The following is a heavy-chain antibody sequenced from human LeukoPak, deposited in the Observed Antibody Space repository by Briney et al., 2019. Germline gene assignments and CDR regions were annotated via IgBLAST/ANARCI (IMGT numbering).Heavy chain of an antibody. CDR1: PDSTTSNF. D-gene: IGHD3-10*01. V-gene: IGHV4-4*02. J-gene: IGHJ4*02. Sequence: PSETLSLTCTVSPDSTTSNFWSWVRQPPGKGLEWIGEIHRSGSTNYNPSLQSRVTISIDRSKNQIALELSSVTAADTAVYYCASGGPYYYGSGSYPHWGQGTLVTVSS. CDR3: ASGGPYYYGSGSYPH. CDR2: IHRSGST.